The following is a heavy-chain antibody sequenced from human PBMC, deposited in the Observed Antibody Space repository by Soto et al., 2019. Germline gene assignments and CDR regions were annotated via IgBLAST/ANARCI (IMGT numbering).Heavy chain of an antibody. CDR2: ISGSGGRT. J-gene: IGHJ4*02. V-gene: IGHV3-23*01. D-gene: IGHD3-10*01. CDR1: GFPFINYA. CDR3: AKEGVRDSSISLYFFDQ. Sequence: EVQLLDSGGGSVQPGGSLRLSCAASGFPFINYAMHWVRQAPGKGLEWVSAISGSGGRTYYGDSVKGRFTISRDKSKATLYLHMNRLTAEDTAVYFCAKEGVRDSSISLYFFDQWGQGTLVTVSS.